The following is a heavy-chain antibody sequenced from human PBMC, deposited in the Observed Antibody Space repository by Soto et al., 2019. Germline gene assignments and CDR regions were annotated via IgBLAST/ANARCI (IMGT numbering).Heavy chain of an antibody. CDR2: IYYSGST. CDR1: GGSISSGGYH. CDR3: ARNYDSGYDY. V-gene: IGHV4-31*03. Sequence: SETLSLTCTVSGGSISSGGYHWSWIRQHPGKGLEWIGYIYYSGSTYYNPSLKRRVIISLDTSKNQLSLRLSSVTAADTAVYYCARNYDSGYDYWGQGALVTVSS. J-gene: IGHJ4*02. D-gene: IGHD3-22*01.